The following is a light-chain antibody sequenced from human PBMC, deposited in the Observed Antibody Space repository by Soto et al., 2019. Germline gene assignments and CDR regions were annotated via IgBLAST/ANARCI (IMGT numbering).Light chain of an antibody. CDR2: EVR. V-gene: IGLV2-14*01. CDR1: NRDVGSYIL. Sequence: QSALTQPASVSGSPGQSITIACTGTNRDVGSYILVSWYQQRPGEAPKLIISEVRNRPSGISYRFTGSKSGNTASLTISGLQAEDEADYYCSSHTTTSTLVFGGGTKLTVL. J-gene: IGLJ3*02. CDR3: SSHTTTSTLV.